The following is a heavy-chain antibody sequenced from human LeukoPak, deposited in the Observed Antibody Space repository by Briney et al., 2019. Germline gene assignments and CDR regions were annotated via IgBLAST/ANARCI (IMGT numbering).Heavy chain of an antibody. Sequence: GGSLRLSCTTSGLTYSTSGFNWVRQAPGKGLEWVASIGPTGFDRYHADSIKGRFTISRDNANNFLYLQMDSLRAEDTAVYYCATETNGRHYDYWGQGTLLTVSS. D-gene: IGHD1-14*01. CDR1: GLTYSTSG. V-gene: IGHV3-21*06. CDR2: IGPTGFDR. J-gene: IGHJ4*02. CDR3: ATETNGRHYDY.